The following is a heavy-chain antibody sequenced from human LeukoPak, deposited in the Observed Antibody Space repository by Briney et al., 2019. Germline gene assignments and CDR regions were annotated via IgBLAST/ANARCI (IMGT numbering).Heavy chain of an antibody. Sequence: SETLSLTCTVSGGSISSYYWSWIRQPPGKGLGWMGYIYYSGSTNYNPSLKSRVTISVDTSKNQFSLKLSSVTAADTAVYYCARVGSSGWYALYYFDYWGQGTLVTVSS. CDR1: GGSISSYY. CDR2: IYYSGST. D-gene: IGHD6-19*01. V-gene: IGHV4-59*01. J-gene: IGHJ4*02. CDR3: ARVGSSGWYALYYFDY.